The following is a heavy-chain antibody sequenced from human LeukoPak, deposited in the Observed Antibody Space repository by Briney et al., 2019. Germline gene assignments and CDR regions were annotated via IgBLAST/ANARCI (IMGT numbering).Heavy chain of an antibody. J-gene: IGHJ4*02. CDR1: GGSINSYY. Sequence: SETLSLTCTVSGGSINSYYWSWIRQPPGKELEWIGYIYYSGSTNYNPSLKSRVTISVDTSKNQFSLKLSSVTAADTAVYYCARYEVLGYCSGGSCDSNRAFDYWGQGTLVTVSS. V-gene: IGHV4-59*01. D-gene: IGHD2-15*01. CDR3: ARYEVLGYCSGGSCDSNRAFDY. CDR2: IYYSGST.